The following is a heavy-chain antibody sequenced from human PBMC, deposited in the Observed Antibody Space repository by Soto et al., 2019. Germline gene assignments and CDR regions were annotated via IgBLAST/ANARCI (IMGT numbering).Heavy chain of an antibody. CDR3: ARDAFAVAGLDY. CDR2: IHYSGST. Sequence: SETLSLTCSVSNGSISGFYWTWIRQPPGKILEWIGYIHYSGSTYYNPSLKSRVTISVDTSKNQFSLKLSSVTAADTAVYYCARDAFAVAGLDYWGQGTLVTVSS. V-gene: IGHV4-59*12. CDR1: NGSISGFY. D-gene: IGHD6-19*01. J-gene: IGHJ4*02.